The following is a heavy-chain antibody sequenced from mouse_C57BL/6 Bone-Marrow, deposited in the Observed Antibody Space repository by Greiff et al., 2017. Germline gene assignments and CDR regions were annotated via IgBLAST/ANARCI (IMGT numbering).Heavy chain of an antibody. CDR1: GYTFTSYW. Sequence: VKLQQPGAELVRPGSSVKLSCKASGYTFTSYWMDWVKQRPGQGLEWIGNIYPSDSETHYNQKFKDKATLTVDKSSSTAYMQLGSLTSEDSAVYYCARGDYGNPSWFAYWGQGTLVTVSA. CDR2: IYPSDSET. D-gene: IGHD2-1*01. J-gene: IGHJ3*01. V-gene: IGHV1-61*01. CDR3: ARGDYGNPSWFAY.